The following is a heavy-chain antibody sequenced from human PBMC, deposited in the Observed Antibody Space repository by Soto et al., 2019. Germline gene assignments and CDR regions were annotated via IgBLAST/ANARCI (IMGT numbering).Heavy chain of an antibody. V-gene: IGHV3-30*03. Sequence: QVQLVESGGGVVQPGRSLRLSCAASGLTFSSYGFHWVRQAPGKGLEWVAAISYDGSDKYYADSVKGRFTISRDNSKNTLFLQMDSLRAEDTGLYFCARGVYRQQVIVLFDYWGQGTLVSVSS. CDR3: ARGVYRQQVIVLFDY. D-gene: IGHD3-22*01. J-gene: IGHJ4*02. CDR2: ISYDGSDK. CDR1: GLTFSSYG.